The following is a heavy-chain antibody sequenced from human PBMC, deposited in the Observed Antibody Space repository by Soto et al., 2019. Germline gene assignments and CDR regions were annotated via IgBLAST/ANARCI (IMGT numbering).Heavy chain of an antibody. J-gene: IGHJ6*03. D-gene: IGHD4-4*01. CDR1: GYTFTSYA. CDR2: INAGNGNT. Sequence: ASVKVSCKASGYTFTSYAMHWVRQAPGQRLEWMGWINAGNGNTKYSQKFQGRVTITRDTSASTAYMELSSLRSEDTAVYYCARDPSGVTTYNYYYYMDVWGKGTTVTVSS. V-gene: IGHV1-3*01. CDR3: ARDPSGVTTYNYYYYMDV.